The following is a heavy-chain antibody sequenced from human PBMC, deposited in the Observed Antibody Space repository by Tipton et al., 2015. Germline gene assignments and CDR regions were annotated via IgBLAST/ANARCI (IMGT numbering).Heavy chain of an antibody. J-gene: IGHJ3*02. CDR2: IYPGDSHT. D-gene: IGHD3-22*01. Sequence: QLVQSGAEVKKPGESLTISCKGSEYIFPMYWIAWVRQMPGKGLEWMGIIYPGDSHTRYNPSFEGQVTISADKSISTAYLQWSSLKASDTAMYYCARHVSFYYDTHGYDALDIWAQGTRVTVSS. V-gene: IGHV5-51*01. CDR1: EYIFPMYW. CDR3: ARHVSFYYDTHGYDALDI.